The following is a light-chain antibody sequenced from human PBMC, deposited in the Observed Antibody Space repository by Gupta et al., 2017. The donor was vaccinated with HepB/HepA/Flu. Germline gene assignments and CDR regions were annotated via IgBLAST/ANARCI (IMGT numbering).Light chain of an antibody. CDR2: GAS. V-gene: IGKV3-15*01. J-gene: IGKJ5*01. CDR1: QSVRSN. CDR3: QQYKKWPPIT. Sequence: EIVMTQSPATLSVSPGERATLSCRASQSVRSNLAWYQQKLGQAPRLLIYGASTRATGVPARFSGSGGTEVTLTISSRQSEDFAGYYCQQYKKWPPITFGQGTRLEIK.